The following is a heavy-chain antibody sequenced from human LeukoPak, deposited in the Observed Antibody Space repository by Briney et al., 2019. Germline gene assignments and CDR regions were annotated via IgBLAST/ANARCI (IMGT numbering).Heavy chain of an antibody. CDR2: IIPIFGTA. V-gene: IGHV1-69*05. Sequence: SVKVSCKASGYTFTSYGISWVRQAPGQGLEWMGRIIPIFGTANYAQKFQGRVTITTDESTSTAYMELSSLRSEDTAVYYCARDSYYYDSSLRHWGQGTLVTVSS. J-gene: IGHJ1*01. CDR1: GYTFTSYG. CDR3: ARDSYYYDSSLRH. D-gene: IGHD3-22*01.